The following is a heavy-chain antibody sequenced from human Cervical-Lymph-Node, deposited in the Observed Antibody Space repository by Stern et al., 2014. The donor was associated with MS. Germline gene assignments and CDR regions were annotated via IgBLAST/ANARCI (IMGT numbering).Heavy chain of an antibody. V-gene: IGHV3-30*03. CDR2: ISFDSNKK. CDR1: GFTFSNYG. CDR3: ARVFLEWLSDGMDV. J-gene: IGHJ6*02. Sequence: VQLVESGGGVVQPGRSLRLSCAASGFTFSNYGMHWVRQAPGKGLEWVALISFDSNKKYYADSVKGRFTISRDNPKNTVYLQMNSLRPEDTAVYYCARVFLEWLSDGMDVWGQGTTITVSS. D-gene: IGHD3-3*01.